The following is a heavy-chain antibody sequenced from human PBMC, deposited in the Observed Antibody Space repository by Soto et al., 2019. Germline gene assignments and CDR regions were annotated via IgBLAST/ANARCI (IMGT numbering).Heavy chain of an antibody. V-gene: IGHV3-21*01. CDR3: VREMRGTDARFFDL. CDR2: ISSTSAYI. Sequence: EVQLVESGGGLVKPGGSLRLSCAASGFTFSSYSMNWVRQAPGKGLEWVSSISSTSAYIYYGDSVKGRFTISRDNAKNSLYLQMNSLRAEDTAVFYCVREMRGTDARFFDLWGRGTLVTVSS. J-gene: IGHJ2*01. D-gene: IGHD1-26*01. CDR1: GFTFSSYS.